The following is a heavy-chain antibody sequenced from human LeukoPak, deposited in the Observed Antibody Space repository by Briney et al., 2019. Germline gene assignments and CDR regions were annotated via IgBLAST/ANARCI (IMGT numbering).Heavy chain of an antibody. V-gene: IGHV3-23*01. D-gene: IGHD6-13*01. J-gene: IGHJ4*02. CDR2: ISGSGGST. Sequence: PGGSLRLSCSASGFTFSSYAMSWVRQAPGKGLEWVSAISGSGGSTYYADSVKGRFTISRDNSKNTLYLQMNSLRAEDTAVYYCAKYGVVGSSWYNVFDYWGQGTLVTVSS. CDR1: GFTFSSYA. CDR3: AKYGVVGSSWYNVFDY.